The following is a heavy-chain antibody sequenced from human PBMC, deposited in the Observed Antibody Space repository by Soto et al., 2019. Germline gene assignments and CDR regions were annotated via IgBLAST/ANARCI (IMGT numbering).Heavy chain of an antibody. D-gene: IGHD6-19*01. V-gene: IGHV4-39*01. CDR2: IYYSGTT. J-gene: IGHJ4*02. Sequence: SVTPTVVSGSMSIRNFAGSLIHQPPGKGMEWIGSIYYSGTTYYNPSLRSRVTISEDTSKNQFSLKVGFATAADTAVYYCARHWLLRVAGYYFDYWSKGTLVTVSS. CDR1: SGSMSIRNFA. CDR3: ARHWLLRVAGYYFDY.